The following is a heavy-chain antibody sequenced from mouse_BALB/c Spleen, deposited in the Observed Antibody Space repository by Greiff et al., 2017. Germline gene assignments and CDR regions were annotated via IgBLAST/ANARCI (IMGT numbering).Heavy chain of an antibody. CDR1: GFTFNTYA. J-gene: IGHJ4*01. D-gene: IGHD2-14*01. V-gene: IGHV10-1*02. Sequence: EVHLVESGGGLVQPKGSLKLSCAASGFTFNTYAKNWVRQAPGKGLEWVARIRSKSKNYATYYADSVKDRFTISRDDSQSMLYLQMNNLKTEDTAMYYCVRHRYYAMDYWGQGTSVTVSS. CDR3: VRHRYYAMDY. CDR2: IRSKSKNYAT.